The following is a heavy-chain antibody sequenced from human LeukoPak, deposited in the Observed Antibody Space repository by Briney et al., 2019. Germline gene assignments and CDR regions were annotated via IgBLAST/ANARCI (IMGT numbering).Heavy chain of an antibody. J-gene: IGHJ4*02. D-gene: IGHD3-10*01. CDR2: IYYSGST. Sequence: PETLSLTCTVSGGSISSYYWSWIRQPPGKGLEWIGYIYYSGSTNYNPSLKSRVTISVDTSKNQFSLKLSSVTAADTAVYYWARDRGVRGVSFFDYWGQGTLVTVSS. CDR3: ARDRGVRGVSFFDY. V-gene: IGHV4-59*01. CDR1: GGSISSYY.